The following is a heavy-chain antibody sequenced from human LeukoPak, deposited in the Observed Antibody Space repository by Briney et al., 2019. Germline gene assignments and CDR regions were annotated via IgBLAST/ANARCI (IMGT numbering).Heavy chain of an antibody. CDR3: ARHGYSGYGGFDY. CDR1: GFSFSSYN. Sequence: GGSLRLSCEASGFSFSSYNMDWVRQTPGKGLEWISSITTSSSYTFYADSVKGRFTISRDNARNSLYLQMNSLRAEDTAVYYCARHGYSGYGGFDYWGQGTLVTVSS. J-gene: IGHJ4*02. D-gene: IGHD5-12*01. CDR2: ITTSSSYT. V-gene: IGHV3-21*01.